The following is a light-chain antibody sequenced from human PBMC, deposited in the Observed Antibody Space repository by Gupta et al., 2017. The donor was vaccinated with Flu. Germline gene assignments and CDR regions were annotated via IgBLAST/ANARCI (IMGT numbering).Light chain of an antibody. CDR1: STDVGGYNS. CDR3: ASYTGNTTTYV. J-gene: IGLJ1*01. Sequence: QPALTQPAPVSGSPGQSITNPCTGTSTDVGGYNSVSWYHQHPRGVPKLLIYAVIRRPSGVADRFSGSKSDNTASLTSASLQAEDEADYYCASYTGNTTTYVFGTGTTVTVL. CDR2: AVI. V-gene: IGLV2-14*01.